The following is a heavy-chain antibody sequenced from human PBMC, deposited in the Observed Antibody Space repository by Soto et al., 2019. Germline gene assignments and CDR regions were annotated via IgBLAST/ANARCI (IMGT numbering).Heavy chain of an antibody. J-gene: IGHJ4*02. D-gene: IGHD4-17*01. CDR3: ARRLHDYGDYSLDY. CDR1: GGSISSYY. CDR2: IYYSGST. V-gene: IGHV4-59*08. Sequence: SETLSLTCTVSGGSISSYYWSWIRQPPGKGLEWIGYIYYSGSTNYNPSLKSRVTISVDTSKNQFSLKLSSVTAADTAVYYCARRLHDYGDYSLDYWGQGTLVTVSS.